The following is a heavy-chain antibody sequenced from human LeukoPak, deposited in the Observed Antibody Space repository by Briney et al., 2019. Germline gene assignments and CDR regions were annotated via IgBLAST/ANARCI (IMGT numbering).Heavy chain of an antibody. CDR3: AKDGGDYYFDY. V-gene: IGHV3-23*01. CDR2: ISGGGVGT. D-gene: IGHD3-10*01. J-gene: IGHJ4*02. CDR1: GFTFSSYA. Sequence: GGPLRLSCAASGFTFSSYAMSWVRQAPGKGLEWVSFISGGGVGTYYADSVKGRFTISRDNSKNTLYLQMNSLRAEDTAVYYCAKDGGDYYFDYWGQGTLVTVSS.